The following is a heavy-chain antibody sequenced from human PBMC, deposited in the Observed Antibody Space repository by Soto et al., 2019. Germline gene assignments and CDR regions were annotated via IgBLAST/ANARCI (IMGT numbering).Heavy chain of an antibody. CDR2: ISSSSSYI. CDR1: GFTFSSYS. CDR3: ARDLGYSSGWYVY. V-gene: IGHV3-21*01. D-gene: IGHD6-19*01. Sequence: RLSCAASGFTFSSYSMNWVRQAPGKGLEWVSSISSSSSYIYYADSVKGRFTISRDNAKNSLYLQMNSLRAEDTAVYYCARDLGYSSGWYVYWGQGTLVNVSS. J-gene: IGHJ4*02.